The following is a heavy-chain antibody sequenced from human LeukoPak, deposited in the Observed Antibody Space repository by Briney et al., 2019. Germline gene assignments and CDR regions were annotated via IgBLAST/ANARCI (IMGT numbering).Heavy chain of an antibody. J-gene: IGHJ4*02. CDR3: ARAASLGFGELLDY. Sequence: SETLSLTCTVSGGSISSGDYYWSWIRQPPGKGLEWIGYIYHSGSTYYNPSLKSRVTISVDTSKNQFSLKLSSVTAADTAVYYCARAASLGFGELLDYWGQGTLVTVSS. CDR1: GGSISSGDYY. CDR2: IYHSGST. D-gene: IGHD3-10*01. V-gene: IGHV4-30-4*01.